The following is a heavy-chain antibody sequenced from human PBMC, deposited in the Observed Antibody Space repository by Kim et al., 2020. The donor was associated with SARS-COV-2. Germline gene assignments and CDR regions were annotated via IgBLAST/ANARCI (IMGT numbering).Heavy chain of an antibody. V-gene: IGHV3-7*01. D-gene: IGHD3-3*01. CDR3: ARDPRITIFGVVNAHGMDV. CDR1: GFTFSSYW. J-gene: IGHJ6*02. Sequence: GGSLRLSCAASGFTFSSYWMSWVRQAPGKGLEWVANIKQDGSEKYYVDSVKGRFTISRDNAKNSLYLQMNSLRAEDTAVYYCARDPRITIFGVVNAHGMDVWGQGTTVTVSS. CDR2: IKQDGSEK.